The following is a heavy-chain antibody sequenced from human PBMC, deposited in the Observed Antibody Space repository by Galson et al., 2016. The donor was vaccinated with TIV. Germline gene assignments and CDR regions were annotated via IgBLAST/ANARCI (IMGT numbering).Heavy chain of an antibody. J-gene: IGHJ6*03. Sequence: SVKVSCKASGGTLISYAVSWVRRAPGQGLEWMGEINRIFGTVNYAQKFQGRVTITTDESTSAAYMELSSLRSEDTAVYYCARACGSYSCYLDVWGKGTTVTVSS. CDR3: ARACGSYSCYLDV. CDR2: INRIFGTV. V-gene: IGHV1-69*05. D-gene: IGHD1-26*01. CDR1: GGTLISYA.